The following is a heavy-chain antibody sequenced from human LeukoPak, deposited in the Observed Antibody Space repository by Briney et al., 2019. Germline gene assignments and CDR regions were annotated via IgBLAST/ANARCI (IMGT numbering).Heavy chain of an antibody. CDR2: IYYSGST. CDR1: GGSISSSSYY. J-gene: IGHJ5*02. D-gene: IGHD3-10*01. Sequence: SETLSLTCTVSGGSISSSSYYWGWIRQPPGKGLEWIGSIYYSGSTYYNPSLKSRVTISVDRSKNQFSLKLSSVTAADTAVYYCARAPGYYYGSGSYSWFDPWGQGTLVTVSS. V-gene: IGHV4-39*07. CDR3: ARAPGYYYGSGSYSWFDP.